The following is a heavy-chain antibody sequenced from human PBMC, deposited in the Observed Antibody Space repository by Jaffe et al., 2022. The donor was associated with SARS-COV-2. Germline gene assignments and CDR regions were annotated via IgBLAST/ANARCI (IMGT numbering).Heavy chain of an antibody. CDR3: ASGTYNMDV. V-gene: IGHV4-38-2*02. D-gene: IGHD1-26*01. Sequence: QEQLQESGPGLVKPSETLSLTCTVSGSSISRGHYWSWIRQPPGKGLEWIGSIYRTGTTYYNPSLKSRVTISVDTSRNQFSLKLTSVTAADTAVYFCASGTYNMDVWGIGTTVTVSS. CDR1: GSSISRGHY. J-gene: IGHJ6*03. CDR2: IYRTGTT.